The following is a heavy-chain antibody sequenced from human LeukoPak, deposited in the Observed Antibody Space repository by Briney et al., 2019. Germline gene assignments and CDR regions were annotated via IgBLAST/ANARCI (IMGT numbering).Heavy chain of an antibody. CDR1: GFTFSSYA. CDR3: ARDYYGSGSSPQRLDY. CDR2: ISGSGGST. Sequence: GGSLRLSCAASGFTFSSYAMSWVRQAPGKGLEWVSAISGSGGSTYYADSVKGRFTISRDNSKNTLYLQMDSLRPEDTAVYYCARDYYGSGSSPQRLDYWGQGTLVTVSS. V-gene: IGHV3-23*01. D-gene: IGHD3-10*01. J-gene: IGHJ4*02.